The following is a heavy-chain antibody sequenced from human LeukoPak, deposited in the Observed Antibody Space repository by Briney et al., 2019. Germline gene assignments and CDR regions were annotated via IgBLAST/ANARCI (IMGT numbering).Heavy chain of an antibody. Sequence: GGSLRLSCAASGFTFSSYSMNWVRQAPGKGLEWVSYISSSSSTIYYADSVKGRFTISRDNAKNSLYLQMNSLRAEDTAVYYCAKDSGYCSSTSCFYFDYWGQGTLVTVSS. CDR2: ISSSSSTI. CDR1: GFTFSSYS. V-gene: IGHV3-48*04. CDR3: AKDSGYCSSTSCFYFDY. J-gene: IGHJ4*02. D-gene: IGHD2-2*01.